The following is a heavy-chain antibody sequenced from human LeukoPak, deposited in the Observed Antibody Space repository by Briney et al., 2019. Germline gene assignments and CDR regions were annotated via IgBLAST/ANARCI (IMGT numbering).Heavy chain of an antibody. V-gene: IGHV3-13*01. CDR1: GFTFSSYD. J-gene: IGHJ6*02. D-gene: IGHD4-17*01. CDR2: IGTAGDT. Sequence: GGSLRLSCAASGFTFSSYDMHWVRHATGKGLEWVSAIGTAGDTYYPGSVKGRFTTSRENANTSLYLQMNSLRAGDTAVYYCARGSYGDSTYYGMDVWGQGTTVTVSS. CDR3: ARGSYGDSTYYGMDV.